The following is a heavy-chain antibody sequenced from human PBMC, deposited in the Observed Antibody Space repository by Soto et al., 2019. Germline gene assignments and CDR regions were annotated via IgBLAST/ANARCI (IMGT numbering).Heavy chain of an antibody. J-gene: IGHJ3*02. V-gene: IGHV1-2*02. CDR3: ARGGGVGVAGSAAFDM. CDR1: GYPVTAYY. CDR2: INPATGAA. D-gene: IGHD3-3*01. Sequence: QLHLVQSGAVVKKPGASVTVSCSASGYPVTAYYMHWVRQAPGRGLEWMGGINPATGAAKYTQTCQGRVTMTRDTSTSKVFMELSGLTSEDTAVFYWARGGGVGVAGSAAFDMWGQGTLVTVSS.